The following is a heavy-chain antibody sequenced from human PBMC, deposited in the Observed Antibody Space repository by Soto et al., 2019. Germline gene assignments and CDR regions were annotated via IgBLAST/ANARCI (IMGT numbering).Heavy chain of an antibody. J-gene: IGHJ4*02. D-gene: IGHD6-13*01. CDR3: ARGQGAAAGHSNVDY. CDR2: IYDSGNT. CDR1: GGSISGTTYS. Sequence: QLQLQESGSGLVKPSQTLSLTCAVSGGSISGTTYSWSWIRQPPGKGLEWIGYIYDSGNTYYNPSLKSQFSISVDRSTNQFSLKLSSVTAADTAVYYCARGQGAAAGHSNVDYWGQGALVTVSS. V-gene: IGHV4-30-2*01.